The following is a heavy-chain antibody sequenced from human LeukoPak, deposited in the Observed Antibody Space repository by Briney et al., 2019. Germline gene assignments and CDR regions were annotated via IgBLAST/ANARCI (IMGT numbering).Heavy chain of an antibody. CDR1: GFTFSNYA. D-gene: IGHD3-3*01. CDR3: ARGAGAQRVDWFDP. V-gene: IGHV3-23*01. J-gene: IGHJ5*02. Sequence: GGSLRLSCAASGFTFSNYAVTWVRQAPGKGLEWVSTIIDDGRTYYTDSVEGRFTVSRDDSRDTLYLQMNRLRAEDTAVYYCARGAGAQRVDWFDPWGQGTLVTVSS. CDR2: IIDDGRT.